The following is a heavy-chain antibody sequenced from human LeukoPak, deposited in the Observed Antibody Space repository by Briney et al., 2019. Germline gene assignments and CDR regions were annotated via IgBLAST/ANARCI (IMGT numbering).Heavy chain of an antibody. Sequence: GGSLRLSCAASGFTFSSHAMHWFRQAPGKGLEWVAFIRYDGSNEYYPDSVKGRFTISRDNSKNTLYLQMNSLRGEDTAVYYCAKDFIPTIYGDYADAFDIWGQGTMVTVSS. D-gene: IGHD4-17*01. CDR1: GFTFSSHA. CDR3: AKDFIPTIYGDYADAFDI. CDR2: IRYDGSNE. V-gene: IGHV3-30*02. J-gene: IGHJ3*02.